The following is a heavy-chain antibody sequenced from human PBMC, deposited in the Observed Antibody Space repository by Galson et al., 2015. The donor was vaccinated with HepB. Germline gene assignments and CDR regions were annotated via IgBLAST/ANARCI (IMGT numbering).Heavy chain of an antibody. Sequence: SGAEVKKTGESLQISCKGSGYSFTNYWIGWVRQVPGKGLEWMGIIYPGDSDTRYTPSFQGQVTISADRSMSTVYLQWSSLKASDTAMYYCARLGGSSSSYIDYWGQGTLVTVSS. D-gene: IGHD6-6*01. V-gene: IGHV5-51*01. CDR1: GYSFTNYW. CDR3: ARLGGSSSSYIDY. CDR2: IYPGDSDT. J-gene: IGHJ4*02.